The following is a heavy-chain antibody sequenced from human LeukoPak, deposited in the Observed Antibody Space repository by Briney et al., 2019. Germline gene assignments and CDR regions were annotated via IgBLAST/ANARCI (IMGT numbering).Heavy chain of an antibody. D-gene: IGHD6-13*01. Sequence: GGSLRLSCTASGFTFSSYGMHCVRQAPGKGLEWVTVIWYDGSNKYYADSVKGRFTISRDNSKNTLYLQMNSLRAEDTAVYYCARDRKSSSWYGATFDYWGQGTLVTVSS. J-gene: IGHJ4*02. CDR1: GFTFSSYG. V-gene: IGHV3-33*01. CDR2: IWYDGSNK. CDR3: ARDRKSSSWYGATFDY.